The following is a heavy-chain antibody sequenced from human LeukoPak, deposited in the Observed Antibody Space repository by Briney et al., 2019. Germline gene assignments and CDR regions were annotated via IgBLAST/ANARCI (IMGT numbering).Heavy chain of an antibody. CDR3: ARGDFWSGYPTY. CDR1: GFTVSSNY. J-gene: IGHJ4*02. V-gene: IGHV3-53*01. Sequence: GGSLRLSCAASGFTVSSNYMSWGRQAPGKGLEWGSVIYSGGSTYYADSVKGRFTISRDNSKNPLYLQMNSLRAEDTAVYYCARGDFWSGYPTYWGQGTLVTVSS. D-gene: IGHD3-3*01. CDR2: IYSGGST.